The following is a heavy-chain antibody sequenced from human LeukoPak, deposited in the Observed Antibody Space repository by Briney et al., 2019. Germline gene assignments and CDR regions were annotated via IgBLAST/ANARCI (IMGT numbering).Heavy chain of an antibody. D-gene: IGHD4-17*01. CDR1: GGSISSSSYY. J-gene: IGHJ2*01. CDR3: ARLPSTVTTFWYFDL. V-gene: IGHV4-39*01. Sequence: SETLSLTCTVSGGSISSSSYYWGWIRQPPGKGLEWIASISYTGSTYYNPSLKSRVTISVDTSKNQFSLKLSSVTAADTAVYSCARLPSTVTTFWYFDLWGRGTLVTVSS. CDR2: ISYTGST.